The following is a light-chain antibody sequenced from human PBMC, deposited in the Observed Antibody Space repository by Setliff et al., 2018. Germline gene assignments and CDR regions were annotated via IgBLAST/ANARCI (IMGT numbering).Light chain of an antibody. Sequence: QSALTQPASVSGSPGQSITISCTGSAADVGAYNYVSWYQQHPGKAPKLIIYDVANRPSGVSDRFPDSKSGNTASLTISGLRAEDEADYYCGSYTTASTRVFGTGTKVTVL. CDR1: AADVGAYNY. V-gene: IGLV2-14*03. CDR2: DVA. J-gene: IGLJ1*01. CDR3: GSYTTASTRV.